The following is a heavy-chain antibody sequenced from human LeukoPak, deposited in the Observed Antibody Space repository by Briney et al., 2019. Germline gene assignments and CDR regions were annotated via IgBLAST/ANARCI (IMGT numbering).Heavy chain of an antibody. CDR2: IYYSGST. D-gene: IGHD3-10*01. CDR1: GGSISSYY. CDR3: ARAVGATMVRGVRYNWFDP. Sequence: SETLSLTCTVSGGSISSYYWSWIRQPPGKGLEWIGYIYYSGSTNYNPSLKSRVTISVDTSKNQFSLKLSSVTAADTAVYYCARAVGATMVRGVRYNWFDPWGQGTLVTVSS. V-gene: IGHV4-59*01. J-gene: IGHJ5*02.